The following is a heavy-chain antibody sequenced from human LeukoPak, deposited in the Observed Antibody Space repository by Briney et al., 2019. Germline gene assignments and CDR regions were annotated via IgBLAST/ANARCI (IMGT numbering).Heavy chain of an antibody. V-gene: IGHV1-46*01. Sequence: ASVKVSCKASGYTFTSYYMHWVRQAPGQGLEWMGTINPSGGSTSYAQKFQGRVTMTRDTSTSTVYMELSSLRSEDTAVYYCARGTGGLECGGFIDYWGQGTLVTVSS. J-gene: IGHJ4*02. CDR3: ARGTGGLECGGFIDY. CDR2: INPSGGST. CDR1: GYTFTSYY. D-gene: IGHD3-10*01.